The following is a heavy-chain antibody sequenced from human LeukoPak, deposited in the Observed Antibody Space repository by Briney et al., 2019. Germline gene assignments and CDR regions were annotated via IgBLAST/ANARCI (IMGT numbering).Heavy chain of an antibody. J-gene: IGHJ4*02. CDR3: ARPGLAYCGADCYSTEGYYFDY. Sequence: SETLSLTCAVYGENFSIYFYSWIRQPPGKGLEWIGEINHGGSTSYNPSLKSRVTISVDTSKNQFSLRLSSVTAADTAMYYCARPGLAYCGADCYSTEGYYFDYWSQGILVTVSS. V-gene: IGHV4-34*01. D-gene: IGHD2-21*01. CDR1: GENFSIYF. CDR2: INHGGST.